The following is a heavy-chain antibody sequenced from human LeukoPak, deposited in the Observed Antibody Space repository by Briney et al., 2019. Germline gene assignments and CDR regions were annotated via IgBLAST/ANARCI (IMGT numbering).Heavy chain of an antibody. V-gene: IGHV3-23*01. CDR3: AKGPLSHFDY. D-gene: IGHD2/OR15-2a*01. CDR2: ISGSGGST. Sequence: GGSLRLSCAASGFSFSSYAMSWVRQGPGKGLEWVSAISGSGGSTHYAVSVKGRFTISRDNSKNTLYLQMNSLRAEDTAVYYCAKGPLSHFDYWGQGTLVTVSS. J-gene: IGHJ4*02. CDR1: GFSFSSYA.